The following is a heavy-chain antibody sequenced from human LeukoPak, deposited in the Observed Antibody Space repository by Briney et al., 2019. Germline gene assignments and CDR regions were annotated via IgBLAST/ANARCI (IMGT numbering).Heavy chain of an antibody. J-gene: IGHJ4*02. CDR1: GGSISSSNYY. D-gene: IGHD4-17*01. V-gene: IGHV4-39*01. CDR2: ISYRGST. Sequence: SETPSLTCTVSGGSISSSNYYWVWSRQPPGKGLEWIGSISYRGSTFYNPSLKSRVTISVDMSKNQFSLKLTSVTATDTAVYCCARQHDDSGDSSYDYWGQGTLVTVSS. CDR3: ARQHDDSGDSSYDY.